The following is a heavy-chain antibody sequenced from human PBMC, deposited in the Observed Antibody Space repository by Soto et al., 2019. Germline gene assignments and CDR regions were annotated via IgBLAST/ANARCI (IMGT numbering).Heavy chain of an antibody. CDR1: GYTFTTYY. CDR2: INPSGGST. J-gene: IGHJ4*02. V-gene: IGHV1-46*01. CDR3: ARDVEVGSPRFDY. D-gene: IGHD1-26*01. Sequence: ASVKVSCKASGYTFTTYYMHRVRQAPGQGLEWMGMINPSGGSTNYAQKFQGRVSMTRDTSTSTVYMEVSSLRSEDTAVYYCARDVEVGSPRFDYWGQGTLVTVSS.